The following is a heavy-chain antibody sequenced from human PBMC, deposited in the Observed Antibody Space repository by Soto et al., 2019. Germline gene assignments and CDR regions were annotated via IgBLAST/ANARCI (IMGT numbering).Heavy chain of an antibody. V-gene: IGHV4-39*02. Sequence: SETLSLTCTVSGGSISSSSYYWGWIRQPPGKGLEWIGSIYYSGSTYYNPSLKSRVTISVDTSKNQFSLKLSSVTAADTAVYYCARDPYSSGWRRIYYFGMDVWGQGTTVTVSS. J-gene: IGHJ6*02. D-gene: IGHD6-19*01. CDR1: GGSISSSSYY. CDR2: IYYSGST. CDR3: ARDPYSSGWRRIYYFGMDV.